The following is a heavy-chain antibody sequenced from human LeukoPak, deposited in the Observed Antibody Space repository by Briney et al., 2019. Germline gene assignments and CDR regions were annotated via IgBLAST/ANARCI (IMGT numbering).Heavy chain of an antibody. CDR2: MSSDGNAM. Sequence: GRSLRLSCAASGFTFTGYLIHWVRQAPGKGLEWVAVMSSDGNAMFYADSVKGRFTISRDNSKDTLYLQMNSLRAEDTAVYYCVRESEYYFDHSASFDYWGQGTLVTVSS. J-gene: IGHJ4*02. CDR3: VRESEYYFDHSASFDY. D-gene: IGHD3-22*01. CDR1: GFTFTGYL. V-gene: IGHV3-30-3*01.